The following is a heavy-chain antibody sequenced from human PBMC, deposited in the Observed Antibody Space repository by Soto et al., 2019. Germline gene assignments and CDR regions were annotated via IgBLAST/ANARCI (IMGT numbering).Heavy chain of an antibody. CDR3: ARYCSSTSCYHYYYYGMDV. CDR2: IDPSDSYT. CDR1: GYSFTSYW. D-gene: IGHD2-2*01. V-gene: IGHV5-10-1*01. J-gene: IGHJ6*02. Sequence: GESLKISCKGSGYSFTSYWISWVRQMPGKGLEWMGRIDPSDSYTNYSPSFQGHVTISADKSISTAYLQWSSLKASDTAMYYCARYCSSTSCYHYYYYGMDVWGQGTKVTVSS.